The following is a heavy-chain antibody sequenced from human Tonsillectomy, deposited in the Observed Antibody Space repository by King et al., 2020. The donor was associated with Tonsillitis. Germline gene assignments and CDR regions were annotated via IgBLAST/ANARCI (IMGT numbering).Heavy chain of an antibody. D-gene: IGHD3-9*01. CDR2: IYPGDSDT. J-gene: IGHJ3*02. CDR3: ARQGYDILTGPDAFDI. V-gene: IGHV5-51*01. Sequence: QLVQSGAEVKKPGESLKISCKGSGYSFTSYWIGWVRQMPGKGLEWMGIIYPGDSDTRYSPSFQGQVTISADKSISTAYLQWSSLKASDTAMYYCARQGYDILTGPDAFDIWGQGTMVTVSS. CDR1: GYSFTSYW.